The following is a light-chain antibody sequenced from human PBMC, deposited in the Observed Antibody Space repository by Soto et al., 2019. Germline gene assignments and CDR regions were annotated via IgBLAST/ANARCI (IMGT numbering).Light chain of an antibody. CDR3: QQYGSSPLT. CDR2: GAS. J-gene: IGKJ4*01. Sequence: EIVLTQSPDTLSLSPGERGTLSCRSSQSVSASYLAWYQHKPGQAPRLLMYGASRRATGIPDRFSGSGSGTDFTLTISRLEPEDFVVYFCQQYGSSPLTFGGGTKVDIK. CDR1: QSVSASY. V-gene: IGKV3-20*01.